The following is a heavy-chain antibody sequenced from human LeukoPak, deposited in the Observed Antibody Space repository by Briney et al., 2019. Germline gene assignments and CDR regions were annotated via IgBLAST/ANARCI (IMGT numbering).Heavy chain of an antibody. J-gene: IGHJ4*02. V-gene: IGHV3-21*01. D-gene: IGHD6-19*01. Sequence: PGGSLRVSCAAPGFTFRGSSTNWVSQAPGKGLEWGSSISSSSSYIYYADSVKGRFTISRDNAKNSLYLQMNSLRAEDTAVYYCAREGAVAGQSSPFDYWGQGTLVTVSS. CDR2: ISSSSSYI. CDR1: GFTFRGSS. CDR3: AREGAVAGQSSPFDY.